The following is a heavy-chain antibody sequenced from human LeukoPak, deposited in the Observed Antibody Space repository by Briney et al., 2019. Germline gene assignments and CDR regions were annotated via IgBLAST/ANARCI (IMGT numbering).Heavy chain of an antibody. CDR1: GITFSSYS. J-gene: IGHJ4*02. Sequence: PGGSLRLSFAASGITFSSYSMNWVRQAPGKGLEWVSSISSSSSYIYYADSVKGRFTISRDNAKNSLYLQMNSLGAEDTAVYYCARGIAGAWGFDYWGLGTLVTVSS. CDR3: ARGIAGAWGFDY. D-gene: IGHD6-13*01. V-gene: IGHV3-21*01. CDR2: ISSSSSYI.